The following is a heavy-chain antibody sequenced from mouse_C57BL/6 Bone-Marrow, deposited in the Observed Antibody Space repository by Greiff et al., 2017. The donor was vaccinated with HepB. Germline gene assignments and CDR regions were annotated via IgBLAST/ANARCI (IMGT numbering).Heavy chain of an antibody. CDR1: GYTFTSYG. J-gene: IGHJ2*01. V-gene: IGHV1-81*01. D-gene: IGHD2-1*01. CDR2: IYPRSGNT. Sequence: QVQLQQSGAELARPGASVKLSCKASGYTFTSYGISWVKQRTGQGLEWIGEIYPRSGNTYYNEKFKGKATLTADKSSSTAYMELRSLTSEDSAVYVCARGNYGNYKRIFDYWGQGTTLTVSS. CDR3: ARGNYGNYKRIFDY.